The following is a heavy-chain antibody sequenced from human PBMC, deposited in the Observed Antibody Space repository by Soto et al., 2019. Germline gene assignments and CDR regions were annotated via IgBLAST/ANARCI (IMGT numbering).Heavy chain of an antibody. CDR3: ARDCYGMDV. CDR1: GGSITSGGYS. J-gene: IGHJ6*02. V-gene: IGHV4-30-2*06. CDR2: TYQSGSA. Sequence: SETLSLTCTVSGGSITSGGYSWTWIRQSPGKGLEWIGYTYQSGSAYYNPSLKSRVTISVDRSKNQFSLNLTSVTAADTAVYYCARDCYGMDVRGQGTTVTVSS.